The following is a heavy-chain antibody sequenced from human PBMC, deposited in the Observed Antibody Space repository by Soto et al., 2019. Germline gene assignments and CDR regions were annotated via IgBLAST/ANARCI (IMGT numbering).Heavy chain of an antibody. V-gene: IGHV4-4*07. CDR2: ISSSGRT. CDR1: GGSISTYF. J-gene: IGHJ4*02. D-gene: IGHD5-12*01. Sequence: QVQLQESGPGLAKTSETLSLTCSVSGGSISTYFWSWIRQSGGKRLAWIGRISSSGRTSYNPSLKSRVTMSIDTSKSQFSVKLNSVTAADTAMYYCARALAEGSGYTDYWGQGTQVTVSS. CDR3: ARALAEGSGYTDY.